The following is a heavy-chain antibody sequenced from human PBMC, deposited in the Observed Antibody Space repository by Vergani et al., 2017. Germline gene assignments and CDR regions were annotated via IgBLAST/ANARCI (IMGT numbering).Heavy chain of an antibody. J-gene: IGHJ4*02. Sequence: QVQLQESGPGLVKPSQTLSLTCTVSGGSISSGSYYWSWIRQPAGKGLEWIGRIYTSGSTNYNPSLKSRVTISVDTSKNQFSLKLSSVTAADTAVYYCARDGSGWHAIFDYWGQGTLVTVSS. D-gene: IGHD6-19*01. V-gene: IGHV4-61*02. CDR3: ARDGSGWHAIFDY. CDR1: GGSISSGSYY. CDR2: IYTSGST.